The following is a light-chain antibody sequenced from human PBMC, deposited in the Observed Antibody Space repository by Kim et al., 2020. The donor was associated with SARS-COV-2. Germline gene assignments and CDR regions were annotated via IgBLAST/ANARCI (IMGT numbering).Light chain of an antibody. CDR3: QQRSNWPPWT. CDR2: DAS. V-gene: IGKV3-11*01. Sequence: SPEEGATLSCRASQSFSSYLAWYQHKPGHAPRLLIYDASNRATGIPARFSVSWSGTDFTLTISSLEPEDFAVYYCQQRSNWPPWTFGQGTKVDIK. J-gene: IGKJ1*01. CDR1: QSFSSY.